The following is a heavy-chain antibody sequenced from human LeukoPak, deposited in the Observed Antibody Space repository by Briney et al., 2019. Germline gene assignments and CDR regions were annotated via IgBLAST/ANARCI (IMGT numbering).Heavy chain of an antibody. V-gene: IGHV3-13*01. CDR3: AREANSGHFWYLDL. CDR2: IAVGGNT. D-gene: IGHD6-19*01. Sequence: PGESLRLSCAASGFSFSSHDMHWVRQAAGKGLEWVSAIAVGGNTYYSDSVKGRFTISRENAKNSVYLQMNSLGAWDTAVYYCAREANSGHFWYLDLWGRGTLVTVSS. J-gene: IGHJ2*01. CDR1: GFSFSSHD.